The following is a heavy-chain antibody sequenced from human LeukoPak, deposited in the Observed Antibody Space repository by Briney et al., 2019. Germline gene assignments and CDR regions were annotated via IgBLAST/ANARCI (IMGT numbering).Heavy chain of an antibody. V-gene: IGHV4-38-2*01. D-gene: IGHD3-10*01. J-gene: IGHJ4*02. Sequence: SETLSLTCAVSGYSISSGYYWGWIRQPPGKGLEWIGSFYHSGSTYYNPSLKSRVTISVDTSKNQFSLKLSSVTVAVTAVDYCASPSGQYYYGSGTEFHYWGQGTLVTVSS. CDR1: GYSISSGYY. CDR2: FYHSGST. CDR3: ASPSGQYYYGSGTEFHY.